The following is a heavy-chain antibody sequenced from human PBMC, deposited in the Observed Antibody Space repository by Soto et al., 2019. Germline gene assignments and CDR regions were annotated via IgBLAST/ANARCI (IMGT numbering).Heavy chain of an antibody. CDR2: IYYSGST. D-gene: IGHD2-15*01. CDR1: GGSLSSSSYY. J-gene: IGHJ5*02. CDR3: ASNDCSGGSCPGWFDP. Sequence: SATLSLTCAVSGGSLSSSSYYWGWIRQPPGKGLEWIGSIYYSGSTYYNPSLKSRVTISVDTSKNQFSLKLSSVTAADTAVYYCASNDCSGGSCPGWFDPWGQGTLVTVSS. V-gene: IGHV4-39*01.